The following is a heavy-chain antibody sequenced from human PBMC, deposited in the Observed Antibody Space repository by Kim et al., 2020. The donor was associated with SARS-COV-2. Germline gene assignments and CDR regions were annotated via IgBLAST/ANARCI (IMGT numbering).Heavy chain of an antibody. CDR3: TSRAAATNIDY. Sequence: TNYAQKFQGRVTITGDTSISTAYMGLSMLRSDDTAVYYCTSRAAATNIDYWGQGTLVTVSS. J-gene: IGHJ4*02. D-gene: IGHD6-13*01. CDR2: T. V-gene: IGHV1-2*02.